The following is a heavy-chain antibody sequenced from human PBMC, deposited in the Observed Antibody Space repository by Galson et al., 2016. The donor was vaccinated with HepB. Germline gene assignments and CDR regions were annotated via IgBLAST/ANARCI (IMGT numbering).Heavy chain of an antibody. J-gene: IGHJ5*02. D-gene: IGHD2-2*01. CDR1: GGTFSSYS. Sequence: SVKVSCKASGGTFSSYSISWVRQAPGQGLEWMGGIIPIFGSKNYARKFKGRVTITADESTNTVYMELSSLTSEDTAVYYCARHYCSSPTCYVRDWFGPWGQGTLVTVSS. V-gene: IGHV1-69*13. CDR2: IIPIFGSK. CDR3: ARHYCSSPTCYVRDWFGP.